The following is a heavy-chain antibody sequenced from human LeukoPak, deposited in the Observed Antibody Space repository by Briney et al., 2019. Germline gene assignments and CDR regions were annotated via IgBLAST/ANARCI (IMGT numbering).Heavy chain of an antibody. D-gene: IGHD6-19*01. Sequence: SETLSLTRTVSGGSISSYYWSWIRQPPGKGLEWIGFIYYSGSTNYNPSLKSRVTISVDTSKNQFSLRLSSVTAADTAVYYCATHIAVAGPFDYWDQGTLVTVSS. CDR2: IYYSGST. J-gene: IGHJ4*02. CDR3: ATHIAVAGPFDY. V-gene: IGHV4-59*01. CDR1: GGSISSYY.